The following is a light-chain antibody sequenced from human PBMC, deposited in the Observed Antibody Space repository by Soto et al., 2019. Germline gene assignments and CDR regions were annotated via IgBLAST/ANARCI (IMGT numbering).Light chain of an antibody. CDR2: AAS. CDR3: LQDYNYPLT. CDR1: QGIKND. Sequence: AIQMTQSPSSLSASVGDRVTITCRASQGIKNDLGWYQQKPGKAPKLLIYAASSLQSGVPSRFSDSGSGTDFTLTISSLQPDDFATYYCLQDYNYPLTFGQGTKVEIK. J-gene: IGKJ1*01. V-gene: IGKV1-6*01.